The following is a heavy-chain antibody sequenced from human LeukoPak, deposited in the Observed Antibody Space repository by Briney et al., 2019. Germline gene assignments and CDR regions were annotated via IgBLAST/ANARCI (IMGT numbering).Heavy chain of an antibody. J-gene: IGHJ4*02. CDR1: GGSISSHY. CDR3: ATIKRGSIFGYFDF. Sequence: PSETLSLTCTVSGGSISSHYWSWIRQPPGKGLEWIAYLFDSANTKDNPSLQSRLTLSADTPKNQFSLRLSSVTAADTAVYYCATIKRGSIFGYFDFWGQGIKVTVSS. V-gene: IGHV4-59*11. D-gene: IGHD5-18*01. CDR2: LFDSANT.